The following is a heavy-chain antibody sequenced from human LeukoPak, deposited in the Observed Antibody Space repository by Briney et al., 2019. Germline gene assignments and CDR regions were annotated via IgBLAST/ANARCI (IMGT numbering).Heavy chain of an antibody. CDR2: INHSGYT. CDR3: TRAVAGHPD. CDR1: GVPFSNYY. J-gene: IGHJ4*02. V-gene: IGHV4-34*01. D-gene: IGHD6-19*01. Sequence: SETLSLTCAVSGVPFSNYYWXWVRQSPRQGLEWIGEINHSGYTNYNPSLKSRVTMSIDTSTNQFSLMLTSVTAADAGVYYCTRAVAGHPDWGQGTLVTVSS.